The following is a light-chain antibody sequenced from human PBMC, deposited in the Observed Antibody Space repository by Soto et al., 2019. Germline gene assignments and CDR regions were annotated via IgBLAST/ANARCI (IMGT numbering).Light chain of an antibody. V-gene: IGLV2-14*03. J-gene: IGLJ2*01. CDR3: SSYTASIAVV. Sequence: QPVLTQPASVSGSPGQSITISCAGTSSDIGAYNYVSWYQQHPGKAPKLLIYDVTNRPSGVSDRFSGSKSGRTASLTISGLQADDEAEYYCSSYTASIAVVFGGGTKLTVL. CDR1: SSDIGAYNY. CDR2: DVT.